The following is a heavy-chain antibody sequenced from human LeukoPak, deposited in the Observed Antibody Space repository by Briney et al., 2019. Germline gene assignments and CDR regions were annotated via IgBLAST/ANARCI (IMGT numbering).Heavy chain of an antibody. CDR1: KFTFSNYA. D-gene: IGHD6-13*01. J-gene: IGHJ4*02. CDR3: AKDYSGSWYYFDY. CDR2: ISSSGGSI. Sequence: GGSLRLSCAASKFTFSNYAMTWVRQAPGKGLEWVSTISSSGGSIFYSDSVKGRFTISRDNSKNTVYLQMNSLGAEDTAIYYCAKDYSGSWYYFDYWDQGTLVTVSS. V-gene: IGHV3-23*01.